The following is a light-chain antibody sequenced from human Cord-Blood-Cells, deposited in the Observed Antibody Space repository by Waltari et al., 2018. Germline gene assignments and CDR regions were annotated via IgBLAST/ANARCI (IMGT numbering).Light chain of an antibody. V-gene: IGLV2-14*01. CDR3: SSYTSSSTWV. Sequence: QSALTQPASVSGSPGQSITISCPGTSSDVGGYNYVPWYQQHPGKAPKLMIYDVSKRPSGVSNRFSGSKSGNTASLTISGLQDEDEADYYCSSYTSSSTWVFGGGTKLTVL. CDR1: SSDVGGYNY. CDR2: DVS. J-gene: IGLJ3*02.